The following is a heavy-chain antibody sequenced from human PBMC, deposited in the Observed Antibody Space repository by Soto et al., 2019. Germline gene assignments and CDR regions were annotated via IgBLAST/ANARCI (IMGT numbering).Heavy chain of an antibody. CDR1: GFTFSNYA. J-gene: IGHJ4*02. Sequence: EVEILESGGGLVQPGGSLRLSCTVSGFTFSNYAFTWARQAPGKGLEWVSTIDTSASDTQYADSVKGRFTTFRDNSTNTLFLQMNSLRADDTAVYYCTKRGANWGPFEYWGQGTLVTVSS. CDR2: IDTSASDT. V-gene: IGHV3-23*05. D-gene: IGHD7-27*01. CDR3: TKRGANWGPFEY.